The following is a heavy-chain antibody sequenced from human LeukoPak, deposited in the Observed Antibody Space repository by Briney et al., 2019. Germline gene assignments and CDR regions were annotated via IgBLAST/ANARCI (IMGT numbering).Heavy chain of an antibody. Sequence: GGSLRLSCTASGLTFSSAWMSWVRQAPGKGLEWIGHIRGKADGGIPDYAAPVKGKFTISRDDSKSTLFLQMDSLQIEDTAVYYCTTARRASSSLDYWGQGTLVTVSS. CDR1: GLTFSSAW. V-gene: IGHV3-15*01. J-gene: IGHJ4*02. D-gene: IGHD5-24*01. CDR2: IRGKADGGIP. CDR3: TTARRASSSLDY.